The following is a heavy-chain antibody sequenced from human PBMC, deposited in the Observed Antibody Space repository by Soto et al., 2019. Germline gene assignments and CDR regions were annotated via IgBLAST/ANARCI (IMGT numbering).Heavy chain of an antibody. D-gene: IGHD3-3*01. J-gene: IGHJ4*02. CDR1: GFTFSSYA. V-gene: IGHV3-30*18. Sequence: PGGSLRLSCVASGFTFSSYAIHWVRQAPGKGLEWVAVTSYDGSNKFYADSVKGRFTISRDNSKNTLYLQMNSLRAEDTAVYYCAKWHYDFWSGYYTKPSNDYWGQGTLVTVSS. CDR2: TSYDGSNK. CDR3: AKWHYDFWSGYYTKPSNDY.